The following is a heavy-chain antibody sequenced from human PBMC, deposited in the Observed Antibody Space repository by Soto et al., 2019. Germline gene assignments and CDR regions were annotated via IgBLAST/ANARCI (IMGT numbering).Heavy chain of an antibody. D-gene: IGHD6-6*01. J-gene: IGHJ6*02. V-gene: IGHV1-18*01. CDR1: GYTFTSYG. Sequence: ASVKGSCKASGYTFTSYGISWVRQAPGQGLEWMGWISAYNGNTNYAQKLQGRVTMTTDTSTSTAYMELRSLRSDDTAVYYCARDWIQGTSSSEGYYYYYYGMDVWGQGTTVTVSS. CDR2: ISAYNGNT. CDR3: ARDWIQGTSSSEGYYYYYYGMDV.